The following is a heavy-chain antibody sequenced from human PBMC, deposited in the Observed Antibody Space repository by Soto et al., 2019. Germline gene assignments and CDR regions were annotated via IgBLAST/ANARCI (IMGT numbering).Heavy chain of an antibody. CDR3: MLGSGWKDFDY. V-gene: IGHV4-39*01. CDR1: GGSISGSSYY. D-gene: IGHD3-22*01. J-gene: IGHJ4*02. CDR2: IYYSGST. Sequence: QLQLQESGPGLVKPSETLSLTCTVSGGSISGSSYYWGWIRQPPGKGLEWIGNIYYSGSTYYNPSLMSRVTRSVDTSMNQFSLKLSSVTAADTAVYYCMLGSGWKDFDYWGQGTLVTVSS.